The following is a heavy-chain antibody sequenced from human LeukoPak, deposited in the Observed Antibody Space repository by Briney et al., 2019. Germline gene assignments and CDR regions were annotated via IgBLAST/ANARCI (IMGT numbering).Heavy chain of an antibody. V-gene: IGHV1-3*01. D-gene: IGHD1-26*01. CDR2: ISAGNGDT. Sequence: ASVKVSCKASGYTFTSYAIHWVRQAPGQRLEWMGWISAGNGDTKYSQNFQGRVTFISNTSATTAFMELSSLRSEDAAVYYCARDSGSGSNDYWGQGTLVTVSS. J-gene: IGHJ4*02. CDR3: ARDSGSGSNDY. CDR1: GYTFTSYA.